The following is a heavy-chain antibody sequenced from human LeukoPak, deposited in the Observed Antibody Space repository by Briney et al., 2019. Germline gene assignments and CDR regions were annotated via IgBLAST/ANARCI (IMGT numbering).Heavy chain of an antibody. Sequence: GESLKISCKGSGYSFTSYCIGWVRQMPGEGLEWVGIIYPGDSDTRYSPSFQGQVTISADKSISPAYLQWNSLKASDTAMYYCARPSYYYGSGSSQFDYWGQGTLVTLSS. V-gene: IGHV5-51*01. CDR3: ARPSYYYGSGSSQFDY. CDR1: GYSFTSYC. J-gene: IGHJ4*02. D-gene: IGHD3-10*01. CDR2: IYPGDSDT.